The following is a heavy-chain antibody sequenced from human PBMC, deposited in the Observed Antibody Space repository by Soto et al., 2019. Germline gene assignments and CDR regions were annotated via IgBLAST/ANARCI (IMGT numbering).Heavy chain of an antibody. CDR3: ARNLMDYDILTGYYLAYYFDY. V-gene: IGHV4-39*01. CDR2: IIYSGDI. CDR1: GASISSYNY. Sequence: SSETLSLTCNVSGASISSYNYWGWFRQPPGKGLEWIGSIIYSGDIMYNPSLQSRLTLFVDTSKNQFSLKLRSEDTAVYYCARNLMDYDILTGYYLAYYFDYWGQGTLVTVSS. J-gene: IGHJ4*02. D-gene: IGHD3-9*01.